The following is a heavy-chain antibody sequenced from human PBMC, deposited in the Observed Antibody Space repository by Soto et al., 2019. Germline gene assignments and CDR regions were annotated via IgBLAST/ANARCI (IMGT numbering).Heavy chain of an antibody. J-gene: IGHJ4*02. V-gene: IGHV4-4*02. CDR3: ARSLGWYAVDY. Sequence: QVLLQESGPGLVQPSGTLSLSCVVSGVSIGSNYYWGWVRQPPGKGLEWLGDMSHIGSVNYNPSLNSRVTIAMDKSQNQFSLKLDSMTAADTAVYYGARSLGWYAVDYWGQGTLVIVSS. CDR1: GVSIGSNYY. CDR2: MSHIGSV. D-gene: IGHD6-19*01.